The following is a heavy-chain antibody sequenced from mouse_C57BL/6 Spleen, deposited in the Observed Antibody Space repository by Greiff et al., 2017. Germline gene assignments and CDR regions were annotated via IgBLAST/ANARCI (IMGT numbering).Heavy chain of an antibody. CDR1: GYAFSSSW. J-gene: IGHJ4*01. V-gene: IGHV1-82*01. Sequence: VQLQQSGPELVKPGASVKISCKASGYAFSSSWLNWVKQRPGTGLEWIGRIYPGDGDTNYNGKFTGKATLTADKSSSTACMQLSSLTSEDSAVYYCAIPDAMDCWGQGTSVTVSS. CDR2: IYPGDGDT. CDR3: AIPDAMDC.